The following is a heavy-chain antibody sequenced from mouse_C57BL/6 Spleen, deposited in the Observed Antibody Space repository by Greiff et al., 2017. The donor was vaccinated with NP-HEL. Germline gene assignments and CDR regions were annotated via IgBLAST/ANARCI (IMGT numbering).Heavy chain of an antibody. J-gene: IGHJ4*01. Sequence: VKLQESGAELARPGASVKMSCKASGYTFTSYTMHWVKQRPGQGLEWIGYINPSSGYTKYNQKFKDKATLTADKSSSTAYMQLSSLTSEDSAVYYCARGKENGAMDYWGQGTSVTVSS. CDR3: ARGKENGAMDY. V-gene: IGHV1-4*01. CDR2: INPSSGYT. CDR1: GYTFTSYT.